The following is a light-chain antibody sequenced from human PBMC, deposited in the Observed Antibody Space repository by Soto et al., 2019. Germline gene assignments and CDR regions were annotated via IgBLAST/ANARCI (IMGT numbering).Light chain of an antibody. J-gene: IGLJ2*01. CDR1: SSNIGSNT. CDR2: SNN. CDR3: AAWDDSLNGVV. V-gene: IGLV1-44*01. Sequence: QSVLTQPPSASGTPGQRVTLSCSGSSSNIGSNTVNWYQQLPGTAPKLLIYSNNQRPSGVPDRFSGSKSGTSASVAISGLQSEDEADYYCAAWDDSLNGVVFGGGTKLTVL.